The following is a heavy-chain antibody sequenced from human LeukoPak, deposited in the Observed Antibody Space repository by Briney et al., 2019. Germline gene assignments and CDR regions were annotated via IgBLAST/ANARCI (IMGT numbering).Heavy chain of an antibody. CDR1: GFTVSSNY. Sequence: GGSLRLSCAASGFTVSSNYMSWVRQAPGKGLEWVSAISGSGGSTYYADSVKGRFTISRDNSKNTLYLQMNSLRAEDTAVYYCAKAAVFSGWPFDYWGQGTLVTVSS. CDR2: ISGSGGST. J-gene: IGHJ4*02. V-gene: IGHV3-23*01. D-gene: IGHD6-19*01. CDR3: AKAAVFSGWPFDY.